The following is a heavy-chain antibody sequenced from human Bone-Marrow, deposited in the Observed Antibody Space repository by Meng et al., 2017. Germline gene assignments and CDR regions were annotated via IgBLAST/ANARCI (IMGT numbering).Heavy chain of an antibody. Sequence: GESLKISCAASGFTFSSYAMHWVRQAPGKGLEWVAVISYDGSNKYYADSVKGRFTISRDNSKNTLYLQMNSLRTEDTDMYYCAKDRVKTSSGYYCFDLWGRGTLVTVSS. V-gene: IGHV3-30*01. J-gene: IGHJ2*01. CDR3: AKDRVKTSSGYYCFDL. CDR1: GFTFSSYA. D-gene: IGHD1-26*01. CDR2: ISYDGSNK.